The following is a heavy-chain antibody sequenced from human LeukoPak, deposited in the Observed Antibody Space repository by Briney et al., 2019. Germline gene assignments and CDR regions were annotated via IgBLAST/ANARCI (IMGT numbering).Heavy chain of an antibody. V-gene: IGHV3-74*01. Sequence: GGSLRLSCAASGFTLSSYWMHWVRQVPGKGLEWVSRTNTDGRSTSYADSVKGRFTISRDNAKNTVYLQMNSLRAEDTAMYYCAREGDSSGWPFYGMDVWGQGTTVTVSS. CDR1: GFTLSSYW. J-gene: IGHJ6*02. CDR3: AREGDSSGWPFYGMDV. CDR2: TNTDGRST. D-gene: IGHD6-19*01.